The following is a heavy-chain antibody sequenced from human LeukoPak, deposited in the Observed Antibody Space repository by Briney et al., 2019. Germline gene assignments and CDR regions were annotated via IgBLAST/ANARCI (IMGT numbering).Heavy chain of an antibody. V-gene: IGHV3-21*01. D-gene: IGHD6-13*01. Sequence: GGSLRLSCAASGFTFSSYTLNWVRQAPGKGLEWVSSITTAGYVYYSDSLKGRFTISRDDAKQSLYLQMDSLRAEDTAVYYCARGGSSWFSYWGQGTLVTVSS. CDR3: ARGGSSWFSY. CDR2: ITTAGYV. J-gene: IGHJ4*02. CDR1: GFTFSSYT.